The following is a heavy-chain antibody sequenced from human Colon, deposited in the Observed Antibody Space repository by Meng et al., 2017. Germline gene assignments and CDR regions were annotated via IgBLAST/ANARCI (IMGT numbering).Heavy chain of an antibody. V-gene: IGHV3-48*03. CDR1: GFTFSSYE. J-gene: IGHJ5*02. Sequence: GESLKISCSASGFTFSSYEMNWVRQAPGKGLEWVSYISSSGSTIYYADSVKGRFTISRDSAKNSLYLQMNSLRAEDTAVYYCARDLGDYYGSGSYYSEYNWFDPWGQGTLVTVSS. CDR2: ISSSGSTI. CDR3: ARDLGDYYGSGSYYSEYNWFDP. D-gene: IGHD3-10*01.